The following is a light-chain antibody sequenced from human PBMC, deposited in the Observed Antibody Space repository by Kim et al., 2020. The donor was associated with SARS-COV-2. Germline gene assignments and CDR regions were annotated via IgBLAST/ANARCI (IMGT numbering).Light chain of an antibody. Sequence: GQKDTISCSGSISNIGHNYVSYSQQLPGTAPTLLIYDNNKRPSGIPDRFSGSKSGTSATLGITGLQTGDEADYYCGTWDSSLSAGVFGTGTKVTVL. J-gene: IGLJ1*01. V-gene: IGLV1-51*01. CDR2: DNN. CDR3: GTWDSSLSAGV. CDR1: ISNIGHNY.